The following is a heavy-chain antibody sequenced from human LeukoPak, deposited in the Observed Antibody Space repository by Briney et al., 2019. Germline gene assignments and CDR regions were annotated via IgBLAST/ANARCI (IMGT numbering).Heavy chain of an antibody. V-gene: IGHV4-34*01. CDR2: INHSGST. Sequence: SETLSLTCAVYGGSFSGYYWSWIRQPPGKGLEWIGEINHSGSTNYNPSLKSRVTISVDTSKNQFSLKLSSVTAADTAVYYCARDDSSGYDAFDIWGQGTMVTVSS. D-gene: IGHD3-22*01. CDR3: ARDDSSGYDAFDI. CDR1: GGSFSGYY. J-gene: IGHJ3*02.